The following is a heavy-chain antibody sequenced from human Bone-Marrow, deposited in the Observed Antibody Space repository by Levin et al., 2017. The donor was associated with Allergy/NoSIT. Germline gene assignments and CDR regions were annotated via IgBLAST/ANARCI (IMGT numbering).Heavy chain of an antibody. Sequence: PGGSLRLSCAASGFTFSSYAMSWLRQAPGKGLEWVSGISGSGVTTRYADSVKGRFTISRDNSKNTLYLQMNSLRAEDTAVYYCAKGQTTVKTRWFDPWGQGTLVAISS. CDR3: AKGQTTVKTRWFDP. D-gene: IGHD4-17*01. J-gene: IGHJ5*02. CDR1: GFTFSSYA. CDR2: ISGSGVTT. V-gene: IGHV3-23*01.